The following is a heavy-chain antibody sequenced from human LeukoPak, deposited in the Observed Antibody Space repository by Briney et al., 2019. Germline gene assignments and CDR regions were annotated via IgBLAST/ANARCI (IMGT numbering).Heavy chain of an antibody. CDR1: GGSISSYY. CDR2: IYTSGST. D-gene: IGHD4-17*01. V-gene: IGHV4-4*07. CDR3: ARSATVNEYYYYYYMDV. J-gene: IGHJ6*03. Sequence: SEALSLTCTVSGGSISSYYWSWIRQPAGKGLEWIGRIYTSGSTNYNPSLKSRVTMSVDTSKNQFSLKLSSVTAADTAVYYCARSATVNEYYYYYYMDVWGKGTTVTISS.